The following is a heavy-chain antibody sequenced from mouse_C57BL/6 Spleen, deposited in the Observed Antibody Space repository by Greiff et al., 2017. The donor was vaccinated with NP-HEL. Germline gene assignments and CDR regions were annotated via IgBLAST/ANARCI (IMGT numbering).Heavy chain of an antibody. D-gene: IGHD1-2*01. CDR2: IYPGDGDT. CDR1: GYAFSSSW. CDR3: ARTAGAGGFAY. Sequence: QVQLQHSGPELVKPGASVKISCKASGYAFSSSWMNWVKQRPGKGLEWIGRIYPGDGDTNYNGKFKGKATLTADKSSSTAYLQLSSLTSEDSAVYYCARTAGAGGFAYWGQGTLVTVSA. J-gene: IGHJ3*01. V-gene: IGHV1-82*01.